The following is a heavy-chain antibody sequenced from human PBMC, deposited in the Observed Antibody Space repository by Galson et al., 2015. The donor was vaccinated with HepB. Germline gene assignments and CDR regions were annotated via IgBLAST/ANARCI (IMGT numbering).Heavy chain of an antibody. V-gene: IGHV1-24*01. J-gene: IGHJ2*01. CDR1: GYTLTELS. D-gene: IGHD3-22*01. CDR2: FDPEDGET. Sequence: SVKVSCKVSGYTLTELSMHWVRQAPGKGLEWMGGFDPEDGETIYAQKFHGRVTMTEDTSTDTAYMELSSLRSEDPAVYYCATTPNFYYYFDLWGRGTLVTVSS. CDR3: ATTPNFYYYFDL.